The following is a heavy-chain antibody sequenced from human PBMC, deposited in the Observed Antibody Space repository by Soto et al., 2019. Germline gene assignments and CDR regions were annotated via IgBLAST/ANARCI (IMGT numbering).Heavy chain of an antibody. D-gene: IGHD3-9*01. CDR1: GGSISSGGYY. J-gene: IGHJ3*02. V-gene: IGHV4-31*03. CDR2: IYYSGST. CDR3: ARVHRSYDILTQAFDI. Sequence: SETLSLTCTVSGGSISSGGYYWSWIRQHPGKGLEWIGYIYYSGSTYYNPSLKSRVTISVDTSKNQFSLKLSSVTAADTAVYYCARVHRSYDILTQAFDIWGQGTMVTVSS.